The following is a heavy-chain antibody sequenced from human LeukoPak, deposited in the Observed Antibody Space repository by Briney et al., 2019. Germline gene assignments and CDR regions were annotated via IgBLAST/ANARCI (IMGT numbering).Heavy chain of an antibody. D-gene: IGHD3-16*01. Sequence: SETLSLTCTVSGYSISSGYYWGWIRQPPGKGLEWTGSIDHSGSTYYNPSLKSRITISVDTSKNQFSLKLSSVTAADTAVYYCARIMIAPYFDYWGQGTLVTVSS. CDR3: ARIMIAPYFDY. CDR1: GYSISSGYY. J-gene: IGHJ4*02. V-gene: IGHV4-38-2*02. CDR2: IDHSGST.